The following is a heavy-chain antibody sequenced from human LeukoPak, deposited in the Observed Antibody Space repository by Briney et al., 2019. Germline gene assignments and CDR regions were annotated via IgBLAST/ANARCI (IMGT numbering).Heavy chain of an antibody. CDR3: ARGHCSGGTCFSSLYDY. Sequence: GGSLRLSCAASGFTFGTYYMSWVRQAPGKGLEWVANINQDGSETNYADSVQGRFTISRDNAENSLYLQMNSLRVEDTALYYCARGHCSGGTCFSSLYDYWGLGTLVTVSS. V-gene: IGHV3-7*01. CDR1: GFTFGTYY. CDR2: INQDGSET. J-gene: IGHJ4*02. D-gene: IGHD2-15*01.